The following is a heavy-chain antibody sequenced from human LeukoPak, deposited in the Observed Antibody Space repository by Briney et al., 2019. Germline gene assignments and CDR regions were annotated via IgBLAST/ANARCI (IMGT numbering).Heavy chain of an antibody. Sequence: GASVKVSCKASGGTFSSYAISWVRQAPGQGLEWMGGIIPIFGTANYAQKFQGRVTITADKSTSTAYMELSSLRSEDTAAYYCARTLVYYYYYMDVWGKGTTVTVSS. D-gene: IGHD2/OR15-2a*01. J-gene: IGHJ6*03. V-gene: IGHV1-69*06. CDR2: IIPIFGTA. CDR1: GGTFSSYA. CDR3: ARTLVYYYYYMDV.